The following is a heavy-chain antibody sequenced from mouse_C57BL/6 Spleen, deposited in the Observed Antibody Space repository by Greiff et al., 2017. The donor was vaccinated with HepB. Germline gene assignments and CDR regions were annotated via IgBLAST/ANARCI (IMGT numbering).Heavy chain of an antibody. J-gene: IGHJ3*01. CDR1: GFTFTSYW. Sequence: QVQLQQPGAELVKPGASVKLSCKASGFTFTSYWMQWVKQRPGQGLEWIGEIDPSDSYTNYNQKFKGKATLTVDTSSSTAYMQLSSLTSEDSAVYYCASAAQATWGFAYWGQGTLVTVSA. D-gene: IGHD3-2*02. CDR3: ASAAQATWGFAY. CDR2: IDPSDSYT. V-gene: IGHV1-50*01.